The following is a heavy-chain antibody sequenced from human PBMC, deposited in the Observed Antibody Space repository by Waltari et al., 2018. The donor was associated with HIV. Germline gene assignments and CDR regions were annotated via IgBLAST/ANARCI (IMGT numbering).Heavy chain of an antibody. CDR3: AKGGDYDC. J-gene: IGHJ4*02. Sequence: VQLLESGGGLVQPGGSLRLSCAASGFTFSNSAMHWVRQAPGKGLEWVSAITPSADSTYYTDSVKGRFTISRDNSKNTLYLQMDSLRADDTAVYYGAKGGDYDCWGLGTLVTVSS. CDR1: GFTFSNSA. V-gene: IGHV3-23*01. D-gene: IGHD4-17*01. CDR2: ITPSADST.